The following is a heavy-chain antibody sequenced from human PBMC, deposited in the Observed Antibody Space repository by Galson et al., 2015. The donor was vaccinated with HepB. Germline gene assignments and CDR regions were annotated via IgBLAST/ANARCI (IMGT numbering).Heavy chain of an antibody. CDR2: INSDGGGR. Sequence: SLRLSCAASGFTFSSYWMHWVRQAPGKGLGWVSRINSDGGGRSYADSVKGRFTISRDNAKNTLYLQMNSLRAEDTAVYYCARRYYDSSASPPAVYFDLWGRGTLVTVSS. V-gene: IGHV3-74*01. CDR1: GFTFSSYW. CDR3: ARRYYDSSASPPAVYFDL. J-gene: IGHJ2*01. D-gene: IGHD3-22*01.